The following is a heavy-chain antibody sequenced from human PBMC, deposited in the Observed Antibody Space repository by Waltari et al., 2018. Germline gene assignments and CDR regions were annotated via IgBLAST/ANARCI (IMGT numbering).Heavy chain of an antibody. CDR2: IIPIFGTA. CDR1: GGTFSSYA. Sequence: QVQLVQSGAEVKKPGSSVKVSCKASGGTFSSYAISWVRQAPGQGLEWMGGIIPIFGTANYAQKFQGRVTITADKSTSTAYMELSSLRSEDTAVYYCARGLNYYDSSGYYPYDAFDIWGQGTMVTVSS. CDR3: ARGLNYYDSSGYYPYDAFDI. V-gene: IGHV1-69*14. D-gene: IGHD3-22*01. J-gene: IGHJ3*02.